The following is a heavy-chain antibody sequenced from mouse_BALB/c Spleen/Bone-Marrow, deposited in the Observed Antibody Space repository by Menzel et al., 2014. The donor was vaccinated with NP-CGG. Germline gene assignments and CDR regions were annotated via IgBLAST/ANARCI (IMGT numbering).Heavy chain of an antibody. CDR3: ARTGNLAWFAY. V-gene: IGHV1-80*01. CDR1: GYAFSSYW. CDR2: IYPGDGDT. Sequence: VQLQQSGAKLVRPGSSVKISCKASGYAFSSYWMNWVKQRPGQGLEWIGQIYPGDGDTNYNGKFKGKATLTADKSPSTAYMQLSSLTSEDSAVYFCARTGNLAWFAYWGQGTLVTVSA. J-gene: IGHJ3*01. D-gene: IGHD2-1*01.